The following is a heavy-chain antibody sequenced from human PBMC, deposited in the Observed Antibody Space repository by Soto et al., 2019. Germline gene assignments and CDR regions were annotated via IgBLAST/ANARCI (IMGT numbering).Heavy chain of an antibody. CDR3: AHAYGGTSWPNDAFDV. D-gene: IGHD2-2*01. CDR2: IYWDDDQ. CDR1: GFSLSADGVG. V-gene: IGHV2-5*02. J-gene: IGHJ3*01. Sequence: QITLKESGPTLVKPTQTLTLTCTFSGFSLSADGVGVGWIRQPPGKALEWLALIYWDDDQRYSPSLKTRLTITKETSKNQVVLTKTNMDPVNTATYYCAHAYGGTSWPNDAFDVWGQGTVVTVSS.